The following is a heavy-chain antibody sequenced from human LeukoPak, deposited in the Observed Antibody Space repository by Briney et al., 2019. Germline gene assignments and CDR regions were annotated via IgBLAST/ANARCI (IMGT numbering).Heavy chain of an antibody. D-gene: IGHD6-19*01. CDR1: EFTFSSYG. CDR3: VKDLEAAVAASDY. V-gene: IGHV3-30*02. CDR2: NRYDGSNK. Sequence: GGSLRLSCAASEFTFSSYGMHWVRQAAGKGLEWVAFNRYDGSNKYYADSVKGRFTISRDNSKHTLYLQMFSLRAEDTALYYCVKDLEAAVAASDYWGQGTLVTVSS. J-gene: IGHJ4*02.